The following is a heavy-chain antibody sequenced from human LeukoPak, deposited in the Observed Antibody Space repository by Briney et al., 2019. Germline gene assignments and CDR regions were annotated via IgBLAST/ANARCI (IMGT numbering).Heavy chain of an antibody. CDR3: ARRVPNQVITDYFDY. CDR2: IDSSSRTI. Sequence: GGSLRLSCAASGFTLSSYSMKWVRQAPGKGLEWISFIDSSSRTIFYAESVKGRFTISRDNAKNSLFLQMNSLRAEDTAVYYCARRVPNQVITDYFDYWGQRTLVTVSS. J-gene: IGHJ4*02. CDR1: GFTLSSYS. D-gene: IGHD3-16*01. V-gene: IGHV3-48*04.